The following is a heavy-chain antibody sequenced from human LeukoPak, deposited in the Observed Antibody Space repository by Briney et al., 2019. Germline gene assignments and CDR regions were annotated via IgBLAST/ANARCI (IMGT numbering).Heavy chain of an antibody. V-gene: IGHV3-21*01. Sequence: GGSLRLSCGASGFTFSSYSMNWVRQAPGKGLEWVSSISSSSSYIYYADSVRGRFTISRDNAKNSLYLQMNSLRAEDTAVYYCARALLRGIAAAGTIDYWGQGTLVTVSS. CDR1: GFTFSSYS. D-gene: IGHD6-13*01. CDR3: ARALLRGIAAAGTIDY. J-gene: IGHJ4*02. CDR2: ISSSSSYI.